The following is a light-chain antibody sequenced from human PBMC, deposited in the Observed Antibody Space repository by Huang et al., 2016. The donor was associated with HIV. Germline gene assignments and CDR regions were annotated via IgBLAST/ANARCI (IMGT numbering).Light chain of an antibody. CDR3: QQYFETPLT. Sequence: DIVMTQSPDSLAVSLGERATVNCKSSQTILYSSKNKNYLAWYQQKPGQPPKFRIYWASTRESGVPDRFSGSGSGTDFTLTISSLQAEDVAVYYCQQYFETPLTFGGGTKVEIK. CDR2: WAS. CDR1: QTILYSSKNKNY. V-gene: IGKV4-1*01. J-gene: IGKJ4*01.